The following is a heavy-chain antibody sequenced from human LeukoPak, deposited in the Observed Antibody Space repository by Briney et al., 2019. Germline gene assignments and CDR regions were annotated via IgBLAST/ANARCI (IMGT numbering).Heavy chain of an antibody. D-gene: IGHD4-17*01. Sequence: SETLSLTCAVYGGSFSGYYWSWIRQPPGKGLEWIGEINHSGSTNYNPSLKSRVTISVDTSKNQFSLKLSSVTAADTAVYYCARVHGDYPMYYFDYWGQGTLVTVSS. CDR3: ARVHGDYPMYYFDY. J-gene: IGHJ4*02. CDR1: GGSFSGYY. V-gene: IGHV4-34*01. CDR2: INHSGST.